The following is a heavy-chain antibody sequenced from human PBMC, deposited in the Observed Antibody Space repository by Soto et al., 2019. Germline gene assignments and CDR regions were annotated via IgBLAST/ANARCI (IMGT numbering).Heavy chain of an antibody. CDR1: GGTFLSHA. CDR3: ARARYCSSTSCYSWFDP. D-gene: IGHD2-2*01. J-gene: IGHJ5*02. V-gene: IGHV1-69*01. Sequence: KVSCRASGGTFLSHAISWVRQAPRQGLEWMGGIIPIFGTANYAQKFQGRVTITADESTSTAYMELSSLRSEDTAMYYCARARYCSSTSCYSWFDPWGQGTPVTVSS. CDR2: IIPIFGTA.